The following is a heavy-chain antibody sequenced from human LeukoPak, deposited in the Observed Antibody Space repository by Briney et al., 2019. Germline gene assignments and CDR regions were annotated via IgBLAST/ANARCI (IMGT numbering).Heavy chain of an antibody. D-gene: IGHD2-2*01. CDR3: ARDIVVVPAARTYYYYYYMDV. V-gene: IGHV1-69*05. Sequence: GASVKVSCKASGGTFSSYAISWVRQAPGQGLEWMGGIIPIFGTANYAQKFQGRVTITTGESTSTAYMELSSLRSEDTAVYYCARDIVVVPAARTYYYYYYMDVWGKGTTVTVSS. J-gene: IGHJ6*03. CDR2: IIPIFGTA. CDR1: GGTFSSYA.